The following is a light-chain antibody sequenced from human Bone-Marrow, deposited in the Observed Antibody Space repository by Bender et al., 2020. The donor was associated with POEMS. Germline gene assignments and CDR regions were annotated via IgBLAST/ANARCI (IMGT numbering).Light chain of an antibody. CDR1: SSKFGSYP. CDR2: NNS. V-gene: IGLV1-44*01. Sequence: QSVLTKPPSASGTPGQRVTISCSGSSSKFGSYPVNWYQQLPGAAPKLVIFNNSQRPSGVPARFSGSNSGTSASLAISGLLSDDEADFYCATWDDSLNGWVFGGGTKLTVL. J-gene: IGLJ3*02. CDR3: ATWDDSLNGWV.